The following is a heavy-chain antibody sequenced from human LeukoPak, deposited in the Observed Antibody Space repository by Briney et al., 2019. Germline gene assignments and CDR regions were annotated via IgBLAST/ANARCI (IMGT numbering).Heavy chain of an antibody. V-gene: IGHV5-51*01. D-gene: IGHD3-22*01. J-gene: IGHJ4*02. CDR3: ARPATYYYDSSGPETEYYFDY. CDR2: IYPGDSDT. CDR1: GYSFTSYW. Sequence: GESLKISCKGSGYSFTSYWIGWVRQMPGKGLEWMGIIYPGDSDTRYSPSFQGQVTISADKSISTAYLQWSSLKASDTAMYYCARPATYYYDSSGPETEYYFDYWGQGTLVTVSS.